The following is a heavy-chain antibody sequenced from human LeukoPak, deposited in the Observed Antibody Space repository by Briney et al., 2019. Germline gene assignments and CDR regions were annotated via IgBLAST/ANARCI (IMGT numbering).Heavy chain of an antibody. Sequence: GGSLRLSSAAPGFTFSSTWMSWVREAPGKGLGWVANIKRDGSEGYYVDSVKGRFTVSRDKANNLMYLQIDSLRAEDTAVYYCATLRGDATILDYWGQGTLVTVSS. D-gene: IGHD5-24*01. CDR2: IKRDGSEG. V-gene: IGHV3-7*01. CDR3: ATLRGDATILDY. J-gene: IGHJ4*02. CDR1: GFTFSSTW.